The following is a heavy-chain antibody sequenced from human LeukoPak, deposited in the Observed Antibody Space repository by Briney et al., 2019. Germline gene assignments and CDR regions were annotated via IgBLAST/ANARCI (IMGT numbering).Heavy chain of an antibody. J-gene: IGHJ4*02. D-gene: IGHD1-26*01. CDR3: ARDRGSLEYDY. CDR1: GFTFSSYV. V-gene: IGHV3-21*01. CDR2: ITSSSSYI. Sequence: NAGGSPRLSCAASGFTFSSYVMNWVRQAPGKGLEWVSSITSSSSYIYYADSVKGRFTISRDNAKNTLYLQMNSLRAEDTAVYYRARDRGSLEYDYWGQGTLVTVSS.